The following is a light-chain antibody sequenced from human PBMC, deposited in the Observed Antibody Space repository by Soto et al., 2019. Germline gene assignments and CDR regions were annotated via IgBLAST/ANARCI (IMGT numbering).Light chain of an antibody. J-gene: IGKJ4*01. CDR3: QQRCDWPLT. CDR2: GAS. Sequence: EIVLTQSPGTLSLSPGERATLSCRASQSVSSSYLAWYQQKPGQAPRLLIYGASSRATGIPDRFSGSGSATDFTLTISSLEPEDFAVYFCQQRCDWPLTFGGGTKVDIK. V-gene: IGKV3D-20*02. CDR1: QSVSSSY.